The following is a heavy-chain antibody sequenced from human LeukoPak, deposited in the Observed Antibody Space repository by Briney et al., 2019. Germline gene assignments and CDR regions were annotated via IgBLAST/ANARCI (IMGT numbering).Heavy chain of an antibody. CDR1: GFTFSSYW. CDR3: ARELRFGELAFDI. J-gene: IGHJ3*02. D-gene: IGHD3-10*01. Sequence: GGSLRLSCAASGFTFSSYWMHWVRQASGKGLVWVSRINGDGSSTTYAGSVKGRFTISRDNAKNTLYLQMNSLRAEDTAVYYCARELRFGELAFDIWSQGTLVTVSS. V-gene: IGHV3-74*01. CDR2: INGDGSST.